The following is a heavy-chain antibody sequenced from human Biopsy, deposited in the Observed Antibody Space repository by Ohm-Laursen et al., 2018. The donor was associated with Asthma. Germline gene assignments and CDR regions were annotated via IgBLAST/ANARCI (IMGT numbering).Heavy chain of an antibody. V-gene: IGHV3-48*02. CDR3: VRPRWGPYGY. CDR1: GFTFSSYS. D-gene: IGHD4-17*01. J-gene: IGHJ4*02. CDR2: ISSSSSTI. Sequence: SLRLSCTASGFTFSSYSMNWVRQAPGKGLEWVSYISSSSSTIYYADSVKGRFTISRDNAKNSLYLQMNSLRDEDTAVYYCVRPRWGPYGYWGQGTLVTVSS.